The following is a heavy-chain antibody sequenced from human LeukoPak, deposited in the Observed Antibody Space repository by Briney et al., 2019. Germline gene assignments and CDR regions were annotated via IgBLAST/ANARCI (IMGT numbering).Heavy chain of an antibody. CDR1: GFTFSSYS. D-gene: IGHD6-6*01. Sequence: GSLRLSCAASGFTFSSYSMNWVRQAPGKGLELVSSISSSSSYIYYADSVKSRFTISRDNAKNSLYLQMNSLRAEDTAVYYCARDSAARAPFDPWGQGTLVTVSS. CDR3: ARDSAARAPFDP. CDR2: ISSSSSYI. J-gene: IGHJ5*02. V-gene: IGHV3-21*01.